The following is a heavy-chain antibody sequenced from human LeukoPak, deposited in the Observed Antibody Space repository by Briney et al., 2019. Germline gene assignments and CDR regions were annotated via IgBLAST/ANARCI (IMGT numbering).Heavy chain of an antibody. CDR1: GYTFTNYD. D-gene: IGHD4-11*01. Sequence: ASVKVSCKASGYTFTNYDINWVRQATGQGLEWMGWMNPNSGNSGYAQKFQGRVTMTRNTSISTAYMELSSLRSEDTAVYYCARVTTRSDAFDSWGQGTMVTVSS. V-gene: IGHV1-8*02. CDR3: ARVTTRSDAFDS. CDR2: MNPNSGNS. J-gene: IGHJ3*02.